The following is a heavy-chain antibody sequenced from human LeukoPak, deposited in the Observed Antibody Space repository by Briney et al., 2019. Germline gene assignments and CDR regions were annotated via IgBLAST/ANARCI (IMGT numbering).Heavy chain of an antibody. CDR1: GYTFTVYY. D-gene: IGHD2-2*01. J-gene: IGHJ4*02. Sequence: GASVKVSCKASGYTFTVYYMHWVRQAPGQGLEWMGWINTNSGGTNYAQKFQGRVTMTRDTSISTAYMELSRLRSDDTAVYYCARDPFAIVVVPAASDYWGQGTLVTVSS. CDR3: ARDPFAIVVVPAASDY. V-gene: IGHV1-2*02. CDR2: INTNSGGT.